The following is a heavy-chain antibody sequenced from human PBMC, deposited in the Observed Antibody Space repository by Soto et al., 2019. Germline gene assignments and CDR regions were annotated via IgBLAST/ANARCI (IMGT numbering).Heavy chain of an antibody. V-gene: IGHV3-23*01. D-gene: IGHD6-19*01. J-gene: IGHJ4*02. CDR3: AKSGGSGWSKSDY. CDR1: GFTFSSNA. Sequence: EVQLLESGGGLVQPGGSLRLSCAASGFTFSSNAMSWVRQTPGKGLEWVSAITSTGGSTYYADSVKGRFTISRDNSKNPLFLQRNSLRAEDTAVYYCAKSGGSGWSKSDYWGQGTLVTVSS. CDR2: ITSTGGST.